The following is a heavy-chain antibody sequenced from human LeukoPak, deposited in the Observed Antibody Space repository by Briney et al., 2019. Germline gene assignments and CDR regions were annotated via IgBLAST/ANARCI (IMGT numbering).Heavy chain of an antibody. CDR1: GFTFSSHS. CDR3: ARDRVSSSWYWDDAFDI. D-gene: IGHD6-13*01. CDR2: ISSSSSYI. J-gene: IGHJ3*02. V-gene: IGHV3-21*01. Sequence: GGSLRLSCAASGFTFSSHSMNWVRQAPGPGLEWVSSISSSSSYIYYADSVKGRFTISRDNAKNSLYLQMNSLRAEDTAVYYCARDRVSSSWYWDDAFDIWGQGTMVTVSS.